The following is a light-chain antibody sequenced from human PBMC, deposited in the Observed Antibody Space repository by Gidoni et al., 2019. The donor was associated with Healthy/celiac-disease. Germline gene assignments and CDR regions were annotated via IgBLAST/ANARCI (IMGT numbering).Light chain of an antibody. CDR2: QDS. CDR1: KLGDKY. CDR3: QAWDSSTVV. V-gene: IGLV3-1*01. Sequence: YELTHPPSVSVSPGQTASITCSGDKLGDKYACWYQQKPGQSPVLVIYQDSKRPSGIPERFSGSNSGNTATLTISGTQAMDEADYYCQAWDSSTVVFGGGTKLTVL. J-gene: IGLJ2*01.